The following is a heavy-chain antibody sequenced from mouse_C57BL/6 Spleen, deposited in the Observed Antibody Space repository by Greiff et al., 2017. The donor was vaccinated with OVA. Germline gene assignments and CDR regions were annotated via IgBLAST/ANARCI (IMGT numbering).Heavy chain of an antibody. V-gene: IGHV1-81*01. CDR1: GYTFTSYG. CDR2: IYPRSGNT. CDR3: AREDSSGYGGD. Sequence: VQLQQSGAELARPGASVKLSCKASGYTFTSYGISWVKQRTGQGLEWIGEIYPRSGNTYYNEKFKGKATLTADKSSSTAYMELRSLTSEDSAVYFCAREDSSGYGGDWGQGTLVTVSA. J-gene: IGHJ3*01. D-gene: IGHD3-2*02.